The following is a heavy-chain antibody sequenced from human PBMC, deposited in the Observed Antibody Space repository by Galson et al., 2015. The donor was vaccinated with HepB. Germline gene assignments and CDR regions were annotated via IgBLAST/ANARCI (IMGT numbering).Heavy chain of an antibody. D-gene: IGHD2-15*01. CDR1: GLTFSSYT. Sequence: SLRLSCAASGLTFSSYTMNWVRQAPGKGLEWLSVIYSGGHAFYADSVQGRFTISSDTSKNTVYLQMRSLRAEDTAVYYCASPFCIGGNCYPLWYWGQGTLVTVSS. CDR3: ASPFCIGGNCYPLWY. CDR2: IYSGGHA. J-gene: IGHJ4*02. V-gene: IGHV3-53*01.